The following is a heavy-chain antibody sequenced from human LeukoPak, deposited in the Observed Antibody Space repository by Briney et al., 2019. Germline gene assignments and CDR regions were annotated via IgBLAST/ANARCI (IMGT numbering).Heavy chain of an antibody. J-gene: IGHJ4*02. CDR2: TKRTGST. D-gene: IGHD6-13*01. Sequence: SETLSLTCTVSGGSISSYYWSWIRQPAGKGLEWLGRTKRTGSTAYTPSPKSLVTMPGDTSKNQFSLRPRSVTAAETAVYYCARQIASADTAGFDFWGKGAWVTVSS. V-gene: IGHV4-4*07. CDR1: GGSISSYY. CDR3: ARQIASADTAGFDF.